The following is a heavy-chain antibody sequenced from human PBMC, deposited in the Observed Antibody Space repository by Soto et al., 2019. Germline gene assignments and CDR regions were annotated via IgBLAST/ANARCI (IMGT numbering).Heavy chain of an antibody. V-gene: IGHV5-10-1*01. CDR1: GYSFAGYW. Sequence: GEALKISCKGSGYSFAGYWITWVRQKPGKGLEGMGRIDPSDSQTYYSPSFRGHVTISVTKSITTVFLQWSSLRASDTAMYYCARQIYDSDTGPNFQYYFDSWGQGIPVTVSS. CDR2: IDPSDSQT. J-gene: IGHJ4*02. D-gene: IGHD3-22*01. CDR3: ARQIYDSDTGPNFQYYFDS.